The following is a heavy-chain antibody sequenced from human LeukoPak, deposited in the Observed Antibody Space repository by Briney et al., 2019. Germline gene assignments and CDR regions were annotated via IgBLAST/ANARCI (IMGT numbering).Heavy chain of an antibody. CDR2: IFPSDSDT. D-gene: IGHD3-10*01. Sequence: GESLRISCQGFGYRFTTYWIAWVRQMPGKGLEWMGIIFPSDSDTRYSPSFQGQVTISADKSISTAYLQWSSLKASDTAMYYCARSLGGAYYYYYGMDVWGQGTTVTVSS. V-gene: IGHV5-51*01. CDR1: GYRFTTYW. J-gene: IGHJ6*02. CDR3: ARSLGGAYYYYYGMDV.